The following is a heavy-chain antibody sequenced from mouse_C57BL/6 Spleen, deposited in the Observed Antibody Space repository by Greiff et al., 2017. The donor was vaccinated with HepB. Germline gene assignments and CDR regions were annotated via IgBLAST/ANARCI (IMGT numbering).Heavy chain of an antibody. V-gene: IGHV3-6*01. D-gene: IGHD2-2*01. Sequence: ESGPGLVKPSQSLSLTCSVTGYSITSGYYWNWIRQFPGNKLEWMGYISYDGSNNYNPSLKNRISITRDTSKNQFFLKLNSVTTEDTATYYCARGGNYYGYPWFAYWGQGTLVTVSA. CDR3: ARGGNYYGYPWFAY. J-gene: IGHJ3*01. CDR1: GYSITSGYY. CDR2: ISYDGSN.